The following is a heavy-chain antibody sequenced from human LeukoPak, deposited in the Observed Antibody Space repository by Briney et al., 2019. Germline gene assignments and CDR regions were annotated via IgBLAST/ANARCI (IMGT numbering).Heavy chain of an antibody. J-gene: IGHJ3*02. Sequence: GGSLRLSCAASGFTFSSYWMSWVRQAPGKGLEWVANIKQDGSEKYYVDSVKGRFIISRDNAKNSLYLQMNSLRAEDTAVYYCARVSGSSWYGAFDIWGQGTMVTVSS. CDR1: GFTFSSYW. D-gene: IGHD6-13*01. V-gene: IGHV3-7*01. CDR3: ARVSGSSWYGAFDI. CDR2: IKQDGSEK.